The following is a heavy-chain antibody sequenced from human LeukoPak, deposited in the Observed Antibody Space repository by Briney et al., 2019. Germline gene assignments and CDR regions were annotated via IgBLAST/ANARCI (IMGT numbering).Heavy chain of an antibody. Sequence: ASVKVSCKASGYTFSAYTIHWVRQAPGQRFEWMGWIDADNGDTRYSQKFQGRVTITADESTSTAYMELSSLRSEDTAVYYCARAGLAVDPFDPWGQGTLVTVSS. CDR1: GYTFSAYT. CDR3: ARAGLAVDPFDP. V-gene: IGHV1-3*01. J-gene: IGHJ5*02. CDR2: IDADNGDT. D-gene: IGHD6-19*01.